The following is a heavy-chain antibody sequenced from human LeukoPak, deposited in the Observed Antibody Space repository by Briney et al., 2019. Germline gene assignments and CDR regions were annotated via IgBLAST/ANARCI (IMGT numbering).Heavy chain of an antibody. J-gene: IGHJ3*02. CDR2: IYYNAST. Sequence: SGTLSPTSTVSGGSISSYYWSGIRQPPQKRLERIGYIYYNASTNYNPSLTSQATISVVTPKIQSAPKLSSVTAADTGVYYCARSSDSSGNYYDIWGQGTMVTVSS. D-gene: IGHD3-22*01. V-gene: IGHV4-59*08. CDR1: GGSISSYY. CDR3: ARSSDSSGNYYDI.